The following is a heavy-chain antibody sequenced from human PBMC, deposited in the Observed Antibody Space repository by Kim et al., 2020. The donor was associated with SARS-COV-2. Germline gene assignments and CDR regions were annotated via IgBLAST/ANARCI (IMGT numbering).Heavy chain of an antibody. CDR3: AKITMVRGVIIPVYYYGMDV. V-gene: IGHV4-34*01. CDR2: INHSGST. CDR1: GGSFSGYY. D-gene: IGHD3-10*01. Sequence: SETLSLTCAVYGGSFSGYYWSWIRQPPGKGLEWIGEINHSGSTNYNPSLKSRVTISVDTSKNQFSLKLSSVTAADTAVYYCAKITMVRGVIIPVYYYGMDVWGQGTTVTVSS. J-gene: IGHJ6*02.